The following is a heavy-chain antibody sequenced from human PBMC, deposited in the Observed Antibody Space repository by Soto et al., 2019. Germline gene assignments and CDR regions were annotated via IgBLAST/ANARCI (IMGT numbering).Heavy chain of an antibody. J-gene: IGHJ4*02. D-gene: IGHD3-3*01. CDR1: GFTFSNAW. Sequence: VQLVESGGGLVKPGGSLRLSCAASGFTFSNAWMSWVRQAPGKGLEWVGRIKSKTDGGTTDYAAPVKGRFTISRDDSKNTLYLQMNSLKTEDTAVYYCTTGYYDFWSGYYAYFDYWGQGTLVTVSS. CDR3: TTGYYDFWSGYYAYFDY. V-gene: IGHV3-15*01. CDR2: IKSKTDGGTT.